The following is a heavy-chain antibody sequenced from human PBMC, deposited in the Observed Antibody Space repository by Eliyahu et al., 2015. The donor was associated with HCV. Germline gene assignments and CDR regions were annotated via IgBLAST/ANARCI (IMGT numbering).Heavy chain of an antibody. CDR1: GFTFRCCS. V-gene: IGHV3-48*02. CDR3: ARDPRDSSGYLYWYFDL. Sequence: EVQLVESGGGLVQPGGSLSLSCXASGFTFRCCSMNWVRQAPGKGLEWVSYISSSSSTIYYADSVKGRFTISRDNAKNSLYLQMNSLRDEDTAVYYCARDPRDSSGYLYWYFDLWGRGTLVTVSS. D-gene: IGHD3-22*01. CDR2: ISSSSSTI. J-gene: IGHJ2*01.